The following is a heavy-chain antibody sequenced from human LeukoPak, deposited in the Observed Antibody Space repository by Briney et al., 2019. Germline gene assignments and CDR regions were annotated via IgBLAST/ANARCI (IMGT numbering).Heavy chain of an antibody. CDR2: IYPGDSDT. V-gene: IGHV5-51*03. CDR3: ARGVAAAGTVFDY. CDR1: GNSFTSYW. J-gene: IGHJ4*02. Sequence: GESMKICCMCAGNSFTSYWSCGVRDMAGKRLEWVGIIYPGDSDTRYSPSFQGQVTISADKSISTAYLQWSSLKASDTAMYYCARGVAAAGTVFDYWGQGTLVTVSS. D-gene: IGHD6-13*01.